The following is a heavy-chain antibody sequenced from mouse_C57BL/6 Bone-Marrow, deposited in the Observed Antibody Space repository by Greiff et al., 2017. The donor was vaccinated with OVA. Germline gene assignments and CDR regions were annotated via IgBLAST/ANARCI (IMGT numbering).Heavy chain of an antibody. CDR1: GFNIKDDY. CDR2: IDPENGDT. CDR3: TPYGNYRGWFAY. D-gene: IGHD2-1*01. J-gene: IGHJ3*01. V-gene: IGHV14-4*01. Sequence: VQLQQSGAELVRPGASVKLSCTASGFNIKDDYMHWVKQRPEQGLEWIGWIDPENGDTEYASKFQGKATITADTSSNTAYLQLSSLTSEDTAVYYCTPYGNYRGWFAYWRQGTLVTVSA.